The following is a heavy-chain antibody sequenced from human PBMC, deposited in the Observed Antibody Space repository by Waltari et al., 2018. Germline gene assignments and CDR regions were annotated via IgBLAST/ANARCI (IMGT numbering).Heavy chain of an antibody. CDR2: IYIGGST. D-gene: IGHD3-16*01. J-gene: IGHJ6*03. CDR1: GFTVSSNY. Sequence: EVQLVESGGGLVQPGGSLRLSCAASGFTVSSNYMSWVRQAPGKGLAWVSVIYIGGSTYYADSVKGRFTITRHNSKNTLYLQMNSLRAEDTAVYYCARVGGNYYYYYMDVWGKGTTVTISS. CDR3: ARVGGNYYYYYMDV. V-gene: IGHV3-53*04.